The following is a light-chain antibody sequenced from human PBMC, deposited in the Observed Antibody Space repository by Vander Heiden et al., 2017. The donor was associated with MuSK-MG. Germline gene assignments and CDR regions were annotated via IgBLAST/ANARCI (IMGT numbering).Light chain of an antibody. V-gene: IGKV1-8*01. J-gene: IGKJ1*01. Sequence: AIRMTQSPSSFSASTGDRVTITCRASQGISSYLAWYQQKPGKAPKLLIYAASTLQSGVPSRFSGSGSGTDFTLTISCLQSEDFATYYCQQYYSYPQTFGQGTKVXIK. CDR1: QGISSY. CDR3: QQYYSYPQT. CDR2: AAS.